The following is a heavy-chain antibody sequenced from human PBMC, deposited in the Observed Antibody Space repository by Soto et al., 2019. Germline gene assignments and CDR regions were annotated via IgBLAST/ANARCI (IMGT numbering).Heavy chain of an antibody. V-gene: IGHV1-69*12. CDR1: GGTFSSYA. Sequence: QVQLVQSGAEVKKPGSSVKVSCKASGGTFSSYAISWVRQAPGQGLEWMGGIIPIFGTANYAQKFQGRVTITADXXTXTXXMELSSLRSEDTAVYYCARAARDCISTSCYGIFDYWGQGTLVTVSS. CDR2: IIPIFGTA. D-gene: IGHD2-2*01. CDR3: ARAARDCISTSCYGIFDY. J-gene: IGHJ4*02.